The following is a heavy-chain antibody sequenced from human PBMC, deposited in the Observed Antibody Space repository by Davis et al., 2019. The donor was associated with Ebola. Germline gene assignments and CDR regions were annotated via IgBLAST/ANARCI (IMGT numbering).Heavy chain of an antibody. Sequence: GESLKISCAASGFTFSSYWMSWVRQAPGKGLEWVANINQDGSEKYYVDSVKGRFTISRDNAKNSLYLQMNSLRAEDTAVYYCAKTPTSSGWYLGWFDPWGQGTLVTVSS. CDR2: INQDGSEK. CDR1: GFTFSSYW. V-gene: IGHV3-7*03. CDR3: AKTPTSSGWYLGWFDP. D-gene: IGHD6-19*01. J-gene: IGHJ5*02.